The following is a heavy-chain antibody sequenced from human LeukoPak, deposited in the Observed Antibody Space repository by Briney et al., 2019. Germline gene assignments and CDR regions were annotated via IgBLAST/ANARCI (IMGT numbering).Heavy chain of an antibody. V-gene: IGHV3-21*04. CDR3: AASAYYVAAADAY. Sequence: KPGGSLRLSCAASGFTFSSYSMNWVRQAPGKGLEWVSSISSSSSYIYYADSVKGRFTISRDYSSNTLYLQMNSLRAEDTALYYCAASAYYVAAADAYWGQGTLVTVSS. D-gene: IGHD3-22*01. CDR2: ISSSSSYI. J-gene: IGHJ4*02. CDR1: GFTFSSYS.